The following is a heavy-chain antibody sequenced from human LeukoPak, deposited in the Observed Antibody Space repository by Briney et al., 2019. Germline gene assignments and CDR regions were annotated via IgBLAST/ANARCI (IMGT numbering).Heavy chain of an antibody. J-gene: IGHJ3*02. CDR2: ISPYNGDT. Sequence: ASVKVSCKASGYTFSSYGLNWVRQAPGHGPEWLGWISPYNGDTNYAQSLQGRVTMTRDTSTSTASMELRSLRSDDTAVYYCARVLRYSSSSGDAFDIWGQGTMVTVSS. D-gene: IGHD6-6*01. V-gene: IGHV1-18*01. CDR3: ARVLRYSSSSGDAFDI. CDR1: GYTFSSYG.